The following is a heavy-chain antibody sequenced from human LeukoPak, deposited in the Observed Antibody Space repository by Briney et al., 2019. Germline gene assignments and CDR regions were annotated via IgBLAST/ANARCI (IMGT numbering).Heavy chain of an antibody. CDR2: MNPNSGNT. CDR3: ARGLGGIAVAGRGGFNYFDY. CDR1: GYTFTSYD. D-gene: IGHD6-19*01. J-gene: IGHJ4*02. Sequence: ASVKVSCKASGYTFTSYDINWVRQATGQGLEWMGWMNPNSGNTGYAQKFQGRVTMTRNTSISTAYMELSSLRSEDTAMYYCARGLGGIAVAGRGGFNYFDYWGQGTLVTVSS. V-gene: IGHV1-8*01.